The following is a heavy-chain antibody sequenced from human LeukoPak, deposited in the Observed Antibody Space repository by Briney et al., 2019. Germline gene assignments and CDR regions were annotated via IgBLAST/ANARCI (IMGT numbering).Heavy chain of an antibody. CDR1: GFTFSSHG. Sequence: GGSLRLSCAASGFTFSSHGMNWVRQAPGKGLEWVSGIRGDGVTTYYADSVKGRFTISRDNSKNTLYLQMNSLRAEDTAVYYCARAGIAAAADDAFDIWGQGTMVTVSS. V-gene: IGHV3-23*01. CDR2: IRGDGVTT. D-gene: IGHD6-13*01. J-gene: IGHJ3*02. CDR3: ARAGIAAAADDAFDI.